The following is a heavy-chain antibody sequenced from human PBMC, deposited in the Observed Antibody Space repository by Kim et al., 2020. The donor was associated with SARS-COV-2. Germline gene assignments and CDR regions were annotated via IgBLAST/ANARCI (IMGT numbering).Heavy chain of an antibody. CDR2: T. CDR3: ARTGREWWFDP. Sequence: TYYTPSLKSRVTISVDTSKNQFSLKLSSVTAADTAVYYCARTGREWWFDPWGQGTLVTVSS. D-gene: IGHD3-3*01. J-gene: IGHJ5*02. V-gene: IGHV4-31*02.